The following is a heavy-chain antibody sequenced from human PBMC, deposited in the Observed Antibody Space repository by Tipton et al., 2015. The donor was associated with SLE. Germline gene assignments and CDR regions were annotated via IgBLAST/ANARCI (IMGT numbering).Heavy chain of an antibody. CDR1: GFTFSSYG. V-gene: IGHV3-30*18. J-gene: IGHJ4*02. Sequence: SLRLSCVASGFTFSSYGMHWVRQAPGKGLEWVALISYDGSHKYYADSLKGRFTISRDNSKNTLYLQMTSLRVEDTAVYYCAKGSDSSGYVFDYWGQGTLLTVSS. CDR3: AKGSDSSGYVFDY. D-gene: IGHD3-22*01. CDR2: ISYDGSHK.